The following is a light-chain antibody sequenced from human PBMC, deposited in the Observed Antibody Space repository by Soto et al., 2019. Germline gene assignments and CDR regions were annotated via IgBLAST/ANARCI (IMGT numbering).Light chain of an antibody. CDR2: AAS. Sequence: DIQLTQSPSSVSASVGDRVTITCRASQGITKWLAWYQKKPGRAPNLLIYAASLLQPGVPSRFSGSGSGTDFALTISSLQPEDFATYYCQQYHSFPITFGQGTRLEI. J-gene: IGKJ5*01. CDR3: QQYHSFPIT. CDR1: QGITKW. V-gene: IGKV1-12*01.